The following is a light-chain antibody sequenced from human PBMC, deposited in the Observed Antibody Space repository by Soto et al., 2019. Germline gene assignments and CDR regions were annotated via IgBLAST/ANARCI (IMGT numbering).Light chain of an antibody. J-gene: IGLJ1*01. CDR1: SSDVGGYNY. Sequence: LTKPPSASGSHGQSVTITCTGTSSDVGGYNYVSWYQQHPGKAPKLMIYEVSKRPSGVPDRFSGSKSGNTASLTVSGLQAEDEADYYCSSYAGSNNPYVFGTGTNVTVL. CDR3: SSYAGSNNPYV. CDR2: EVS. V-gene: IGLV2-8*01.